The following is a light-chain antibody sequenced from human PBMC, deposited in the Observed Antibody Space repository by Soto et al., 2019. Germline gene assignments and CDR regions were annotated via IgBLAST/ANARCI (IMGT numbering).Light chain of an antibody. Sequence: QSVLTQPPSASGTPGQRVTISCSGSSSNIGSNTVNWYQQLPGTAHKLLIYSNNQRPSGVPDRFSGSKSGTSASLAISGLQYEDEADYYCAAWDDSLNGRVFGGGTKLTVL. CDR3: AAWDDSLNGRV. CDR2: SNN. J-gene: IGLJ3*02. CDR1: SSNIGSNT. V-gene: IGLV1-44*01.